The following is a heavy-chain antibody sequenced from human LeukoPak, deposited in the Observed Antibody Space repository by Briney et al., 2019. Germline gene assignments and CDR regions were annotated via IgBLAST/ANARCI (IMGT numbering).Heavy chain of an antibody. V-gene: IGHV3-33*06. CDR3: AKTINWYFDY. Sequence: GGSLRLSCAASGFTFSSYGMHWVRQAPGKGPEWVAVIWYDGSNKYSADSVKGRFTISRENSQNPLYLPMNRLRAQDTAVYYCAKTINWYFDYWGQGTLVTVSS. D-gene: IGHD1-20*01. CDR1: GFTFSSYG. CDR2: IWYDGSNK. J-gene: IGHJ4*02.